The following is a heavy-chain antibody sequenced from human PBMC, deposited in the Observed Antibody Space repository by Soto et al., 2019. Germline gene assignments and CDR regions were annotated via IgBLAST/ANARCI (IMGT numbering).Heavy chain of an antibody. CDR3: ARAWGTIFGPPPRY. CDR1: GFTFSSYG. J-gene: IGHJ4*02. Sequence: GGSLRLSCAASGFTFSSYGMHWVRQAPGKGLEWVAVIWYDGSNKYYADSVKGRFTISRDNSKNTLYPQMNSLRAEDTAVYYCARAWGTIFGPPPRYWGQGTLVTVSS. D-gene: IGHD3-3*01. V-gene: IGHV3-33*01. CDR2: IWYDGSNK.